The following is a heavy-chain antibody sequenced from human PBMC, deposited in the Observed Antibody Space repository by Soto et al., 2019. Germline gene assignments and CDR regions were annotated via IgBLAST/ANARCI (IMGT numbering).Heavy chain of an antibody. CDR3: AKATSGLVEWIDT. J-gene: IGHJ5*02. CDR1: GFTFSSYA. Sequence: SLRLSCAASGFTFSSYAMSRVLLDPEKGLEWVSAITDNGVTTYNADSLTVRFSSSRDNPRDILYLQMNNLRVDDTALYYCAKATSGLVEWIDTWGQGTLVNVYS. V-gene: IGHV3-23*01. CDR2: ITDNGVTT. D-gene: IGHD3-10*01.